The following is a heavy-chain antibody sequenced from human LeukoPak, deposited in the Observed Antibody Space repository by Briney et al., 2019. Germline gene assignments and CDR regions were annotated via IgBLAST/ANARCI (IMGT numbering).Heavy chain of an antibody. Sequence: GGSLSLSCVASGFNFGSHAMSWVRQAPGKGLEWVAGISGSGDSTYYAGPMKGRFTISRDNSKKTLFLQMNYLRADDTATYFCAKTKTGSLFAFDFWGQGAMATVSP. V-gene: IGHV3-23*01. J-gene: IGHJ3*01. D-gene: IGHD3-10*01. CDR1: GFNFGSHA. CDR3: AKTKTGSLFAFDF. CDR2: ISGSGDST.